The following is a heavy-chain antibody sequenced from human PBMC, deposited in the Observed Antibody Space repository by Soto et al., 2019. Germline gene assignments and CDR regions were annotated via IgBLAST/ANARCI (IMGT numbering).Heavy chain of an antibody. V-gene: IGHV3-48*02. J-gene: IGHJ6*02. CDR3: ARRYGYYYYYGMDV. CDR2: ISSSSSTI. Sequence: EVQLVESGGGLVQPGGSLRLSCAASGFTFSSYSMNWVRQAPGKGLEWVSYISSSSSTIYYADSVKGRFTISRDNAKNSLYLQMNSLRDEVTAVYYCARRYGYYYYYGMDVWGQGTTVTVSS. D-gene: IGHD1-20*01. CDR1: GFTFSSYS.